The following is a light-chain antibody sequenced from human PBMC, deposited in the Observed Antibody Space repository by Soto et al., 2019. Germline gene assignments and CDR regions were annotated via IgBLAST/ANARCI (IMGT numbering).Light chain of an antibody. Sequence: EIVLTQSPATLSLSPGERATLSCRASQGTINYLAWYQQKPGQPPRLLIYDASKRAAGTPARFNGSGSGTDFTLTIISLEPEDFAVYYCQQHNNWPLLSCGGGTKVQIK. V-gene: IGKV3-11*01. J-gene: IGKJ4*02. CDR1: QGTINY. CDR3: QQHNNWPLLS. CDR2: DAS.